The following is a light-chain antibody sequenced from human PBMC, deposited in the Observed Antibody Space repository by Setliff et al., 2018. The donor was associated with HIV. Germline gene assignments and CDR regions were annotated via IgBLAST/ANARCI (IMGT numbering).Light chain of an antibody. CDR1: SSDLGDYNY. CDR3: TSYTSDNVV. CDR2: DVS. J-gene: IGLJ1*01. Sequence: QSALAEPSSVSGSPGQTITVSCTGTSSDLGDYNYVSCYQQHPGKAPKLLIYDVSDRPSGVSNRFSGSKSGNKASLTISGLQAEDEAEYYCTSYTSDNVVFGTGTKVTVL. V-gene: IGLV2-14*01.